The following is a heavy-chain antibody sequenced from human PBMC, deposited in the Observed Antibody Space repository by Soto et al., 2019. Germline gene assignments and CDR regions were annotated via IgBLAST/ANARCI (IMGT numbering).Heavy chain of an antibody. CDR3: VKPKGYYYDSSTYYTV. D-gene: IGHD3-22*01. Sequence: XGSLRLSCSASGFRFSNYAMHWVRQAPGKGLEYVSAIRSDGGGTYYADSVKGRFTISRDNSKNTLYLQMSSLRAEDTAVYHCVKPKGYYYDSSTYYTVWAQGTLVTVSS. J-gene: IGHJ4*02. CDR2: IRSDGGGT. CDR1: GFRFSNYA. V-gene: IGHV3-64D*06.